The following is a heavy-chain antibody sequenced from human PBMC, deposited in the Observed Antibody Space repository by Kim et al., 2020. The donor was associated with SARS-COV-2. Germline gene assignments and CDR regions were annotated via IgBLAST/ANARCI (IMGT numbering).Heavy chain of an antibody. CDR3: ARFVSVIRGLIGSGPIDI. J-gene: IGHJ3*02. Sequence: GGSLRLSCETSGFTFRTSGMHWLRQAPGKGLEWVSVISYDGSNVYYADSVKGRFTISRDNSNNTLSLQLRTLRAEDTAVYYCARFVSVIRGLIGSGPIDIWGQGTMVIVSS. CDR2: ISYDGSNV. D-gene: IGHD3-10*01. CDR1: GFTFRTSG. V-gene: IGHV3-30*03.